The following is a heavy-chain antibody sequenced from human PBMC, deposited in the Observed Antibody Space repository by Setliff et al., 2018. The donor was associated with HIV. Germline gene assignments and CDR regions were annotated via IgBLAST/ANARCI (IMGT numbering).Heavy chain of an antibody. Sequence: PGGSLRLSCAASGFTFSSYWMTWVRQAPGKGLEWVANIKQDGSEKYYMDSVKGRFTISRDNAKNSLYLHMNSLRAEDTAVYYCARGWSGSYDYWGRGTMVTVSS. D-gene: IGHD1-26*01. CDR2: IKQDGSEK. J-gene: IGHJ4*02. CDR3: ARGWSGSYDY. CDR1: GFTFSSYW. V-gene: IGHV3-7*03.